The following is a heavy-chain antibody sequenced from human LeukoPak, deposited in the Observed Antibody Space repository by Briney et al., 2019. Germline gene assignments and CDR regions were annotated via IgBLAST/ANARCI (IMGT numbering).Heavy chain of an antibody. Sequence: ASVKVSCKASGYTFTGYYMHWVRQAPGQGLEWMGIINPSGGSTSYAQKFQGRVTMTRDTSTSTVYMELSSLRSEDTAVYYCARDLTQYYYDSSGLGWFDPWGQGTLVTVSS. V-gene: IGHV1-46*01. CDR1: GYTFTGYY. CDR2: INPSGGST. J-gene: IGHJ5*02. D-gene: IGHD3-22*01. CDR3: ARDLTQYYYDSSGLGWFDP.